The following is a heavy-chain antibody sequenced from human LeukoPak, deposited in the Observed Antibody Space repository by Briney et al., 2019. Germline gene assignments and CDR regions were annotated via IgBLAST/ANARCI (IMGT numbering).Heavy chain of an antibody. Sequence: ASVKVSFKASGYTFTAYYMHWVRQAPGQGLEWMGWINPNSGGTDYTQKFQGRVTLTSDTSISTVYMELSRLRSDDTAVYYCARDRGGTSYVYWGQGTLLTVSS. CDR2: INPNSGGT. V-gene: IGHV1-2*02. CDR3: ARDRGGTSYVY. CDR1: GYTFTAYY. D-gene: IGHD1-26*01. J-gene: IGHJ4*02.